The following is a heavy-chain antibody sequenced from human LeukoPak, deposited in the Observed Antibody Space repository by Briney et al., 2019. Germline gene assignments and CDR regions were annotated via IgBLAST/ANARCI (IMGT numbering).Heavy chain of an antibody. CDR3: VRDLDQNDFWSGYWPDAADS. D-gene: IGHD3-3*01. CDR1: GFDFSTYG. CDR2: MWYDGSNE. Sequence: PGGSLRLSCAASGFDFSTYGKHWVRQAPGKGLEWVALMWYDGSNEYYGDSVKGRFIISRDNSRNTLYLQMSSLRVEDTAVYYCVRDLDQNDFWSGYWPDAADSWGQGTMVFVSS. V-gene: IGHV3-33*01. J-gene: IGHJ3*02.